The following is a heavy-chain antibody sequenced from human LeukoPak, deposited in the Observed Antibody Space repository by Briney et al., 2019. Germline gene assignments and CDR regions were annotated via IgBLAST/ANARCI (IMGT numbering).Heavy chain of an antibody. CDR1: GLSLSTFGVG. CDR2: TYWNGDK. Sequence: SGPTVVKPTQPLTLTCTFSGLSLSTFGVGVVWIRQPPGKALEWLGVTYWNGDKRYNPSLKNRLTITKDTSRNQEVLTMTNMDPVDTGTYYCGHRRESFDFHGVDVWGQGTPVTVSS. CDR3: GHRRESFDFHGVDV. J-gene: IGHJ6*02. V-gene: IGHV2-5*01.